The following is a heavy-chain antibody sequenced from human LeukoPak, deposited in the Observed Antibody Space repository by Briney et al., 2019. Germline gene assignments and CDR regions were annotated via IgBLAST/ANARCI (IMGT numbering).Heavy chain of an antibody. Sequence: SETLSLTCTVSGGSISSSSYHWGWIRQPPGKGLEWIGSIYYSGSTNYNPSLKSRVTISVDTSKNQFSLKLSSVTAADTAVYYCARVRGPYDAFDIWGQGTMVTVSS. V-gene: IGHV4-39*07. CDR3: ARVRGPYDAFDI. J-gene: IGHJ3*02. CDR2: IYYSGST. CDR1: GGSISSSSYH. D-gene: IGHD3-10*01.